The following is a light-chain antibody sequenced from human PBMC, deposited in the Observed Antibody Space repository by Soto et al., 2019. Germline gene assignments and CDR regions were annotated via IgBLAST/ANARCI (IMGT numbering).Light chain of an antibody. CDR3: GSYTSLSTVV. CDR2: AVS. Sequence: QSALTQPASVSGSPGQSITISCTGTSSDVGGYNHVSWYQHSPGQAPKLKLFAVSDRPSGVSHRFSGSKSGNTASLTISGLQADDEADYYCGSYTSLSTVVFGGGTKVTVL. V-gene: IGLV2-14*01. CDR1: SSDVGGYNH. J-gene: IGLJ2*01.